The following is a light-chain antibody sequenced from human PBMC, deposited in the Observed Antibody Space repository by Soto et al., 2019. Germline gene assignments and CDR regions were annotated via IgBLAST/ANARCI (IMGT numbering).Light chain of an antibody. CDR1: SSNIGAGYD. Sequence: QSVLTQPPSVSGAPGQRVTISCTGSSSNIGAGYDVHWYQQLPGTAPKLLIYGNSNRPSGVPDRFSGSKSGTSASLAITGLQAGDGADYYRQSFDSSLSARVFGGGNKL. V-gene: IGLV1-40*01. CDR2: GNS. CDR3: QSFDSSLSARV. J-gene: IGLJ3*02.